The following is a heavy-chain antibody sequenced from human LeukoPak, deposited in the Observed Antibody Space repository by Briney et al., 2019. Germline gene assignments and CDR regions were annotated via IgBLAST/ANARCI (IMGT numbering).Heavy chain of an antibody. D-gene: IGHD3-22*01. J-gene: IGHJ6*03. V-gene: IGHV4-4*07. CDR3: LGHYYYDSSGYYYGYYYYYMDV. Sequence: PSETLSLTCTVSGGSISSYYWSWIRQPAGKGLEWIGRIYTSGSTNYNPSLKSRVTMSVDTPKNQFSLKLSSVTAADTAVYYCLGHYYYDSSGYYYGYYYYYMDVWGKGTTVTVSS. CDR2: IYTSGST. CDR1: GGSISSYY.